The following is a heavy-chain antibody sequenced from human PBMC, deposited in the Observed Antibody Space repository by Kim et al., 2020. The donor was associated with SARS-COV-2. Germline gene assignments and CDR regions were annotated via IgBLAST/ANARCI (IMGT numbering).Heavy chain of an antibody. CDR1: GFTFSSYD. Sequence: GGSLRLSCAASGFTFSSYDMHWVRQATGKGLEWVSAIGTAGDTYYPGSVKGRFTISRENAKNSLYLQMNSLRAGDTAVYYCARSRGMGCSGGSCPIDYWGQGTLVTVSS. CDR3: ARSRGMGCSGGSCPIDY. D-gene: IGHD2-15*01. J-gene: IGHJ4*02. CDR2: IGTAGDT. V-gene: IGHV3-13*01.